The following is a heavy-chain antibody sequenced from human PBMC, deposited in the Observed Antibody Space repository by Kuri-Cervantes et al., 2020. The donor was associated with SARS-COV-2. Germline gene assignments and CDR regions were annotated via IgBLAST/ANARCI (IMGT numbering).Heavy chain of an antibody. J-gene: IGHJ6*02. CDR3: ARSPRTQTIFGVTYYYYGMDV. CDR2: VRYDGGEK. V-gene: IGHV3-30*02. Sequence: GESLKISCAASGFTFSSYGMHWVRQAPGKGLEWVAFVRYDGGEKHYADSVKGRFAIARDSSKNTLYLQMNSLRAEDTAVYYCARSPRTQTIFGVTYYYYGMDVWGQGTTVTVSS. D-gene: IGHD3-3*01. CDR1: GFTFSSYG.